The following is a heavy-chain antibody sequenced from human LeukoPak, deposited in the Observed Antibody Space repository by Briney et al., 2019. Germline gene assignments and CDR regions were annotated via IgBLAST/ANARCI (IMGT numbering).Heavy chain of an antibody. D-gene: IGHD3-22*01. CDR1: GFTVSSNY. CDR2: IYSGGST. CDR3: AASRSMIVVGYYYYYGMDV. Sequence: PGGSLRLSCAASGFTVSSNYMSWVRQAPGKGLEWVSVIYSGGSTYYADSVKGRFTISRDNSKNTLYLQMNSLRAEDTAVYYCAASRSMIVVGYYYYYGMDVWGQGTTVTVSS. J-gene: IGHJ6*02. V-gene: IGHV3-53*01.